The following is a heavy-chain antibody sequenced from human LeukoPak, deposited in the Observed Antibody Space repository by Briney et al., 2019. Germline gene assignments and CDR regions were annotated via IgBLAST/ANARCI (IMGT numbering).Heavy chain of an antibody. D-gene: IGHD6-13*01. J-gene: IGHJ4*02. CDR3: ARSNPGMGTSIAAAGIADY. Sequence: SETLSLTCTVSGGSISSYYWSWIRQPPGKGLEWIGYIYYSGSTNYNPSLKSRVTISVDTSKNQFSLKLSSVTAADTAVYYCARSNPGMGTSIAAAGIADYWGQGTLVTVSS. CDR2: IYYSGST. CDR1: GGSISSYY. V-gene: IGHV4-59*08.